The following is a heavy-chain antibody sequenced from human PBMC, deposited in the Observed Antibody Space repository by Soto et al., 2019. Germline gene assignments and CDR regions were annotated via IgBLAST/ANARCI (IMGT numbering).Heavy chain of an antibody. CDR1: GFTFSSYG. CDR2: ISYDGSNK. J-gene: IGHJ3*02. Sequence: QVQLVESGGGVVQPGRSLRLSCAASGFTFSSYGMHWVRQAPGKGLEWVAVISYDGSNKYYADSVKGRFTISRDNSKNTLYLQMNSLRAEDTAVYYCAKSLSVVGATLHDAFDIWGQGTMVTVSS. V-gene: IGHV3-30*18. D-gene: IGHD1-26*01. CDR3: AKSLSVVGATLHDAFDI.